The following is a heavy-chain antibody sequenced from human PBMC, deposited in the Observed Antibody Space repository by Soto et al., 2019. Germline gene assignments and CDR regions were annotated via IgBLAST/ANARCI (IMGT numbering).Heavy chain of an antibody. D-gene: IGHD3-22*01. CDR3: AREMTYYYDSSGQLNWFDP. CDR2: IYYSGST. V-gene: IGHV4-31*03. Sequence: SETLSLTCTVSGGSISSGGYYWSWIRQHPGKGLEWIGYIYYSGSTYYNPSLKSRVTISVDTSKNQFSLKLSSVTAADTAVYYCAREMTYYYDSSGQLNWFDPWGQGTLVTVSS. J-gene: IGHJ5*02. CDR1: GGSISSGGYY.